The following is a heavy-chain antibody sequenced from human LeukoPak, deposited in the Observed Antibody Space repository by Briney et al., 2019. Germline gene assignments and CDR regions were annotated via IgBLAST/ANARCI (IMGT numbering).Heavy chain of an antibody. D-gene: IGHD3-9*01. CDR2: INTNTGNP. V-gene: IGHV7-4-1*02. J-gene: IGHJ4*02. Sequence: ASVKVSCKASGYTFTSYAMNWVRQAPGQGLEWMGWINTNTGNPTYAQGSTGRFVFSLDTSVSTAYLEISSLEAEDTAVYYCAISPLYYDILTGYYKDSPLDYWGQGTLVTVSS. CDR3: AISPLYYDILTGYYKDSPLDY. CDR1: GYTFTSYA.